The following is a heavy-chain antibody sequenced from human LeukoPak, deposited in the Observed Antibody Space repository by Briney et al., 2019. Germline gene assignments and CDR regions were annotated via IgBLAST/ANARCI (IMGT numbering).Heavy chain of an antibody. J-gene: IGHJ4*02. CDR1: GGSISSSSYY. CDR3: AGNVAAAGPDYFDY. CDR2: IYYSGST. V-gene: IGHV4-39*07. D-gene: IGHD6-13*01. Sequence: SETLSLTCTVSGGSISSSSYYWGWIRQPPGKGLEWIGSIYYSGSTYYNPSLKSRVTISVDTSKNQFSLKLSSVTAADTAVYYCAGNVAAAGPDYFDYWGQGTLVTVSS.